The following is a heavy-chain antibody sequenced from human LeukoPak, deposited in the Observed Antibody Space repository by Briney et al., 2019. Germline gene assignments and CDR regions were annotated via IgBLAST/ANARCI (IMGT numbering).Heavy chain of an antibody. CDR3: AFEGYNYGYN. CDR2: IIPIFGTS. J-gene: IGHJ4*02. V-gene: IGHV1-69*13. Sequence: SVKVSCKASGGTFSSYAINWVRQAPGQGLEWMGGIIPIFGTSNYAHKFQGRVTITADESTSTVYMELSSLRSDDTAIYYCAFEGYNYGYNWGQGTLVTVSS. D-gene: IGHD5-18*01. CDR1: GGTFSSYA.